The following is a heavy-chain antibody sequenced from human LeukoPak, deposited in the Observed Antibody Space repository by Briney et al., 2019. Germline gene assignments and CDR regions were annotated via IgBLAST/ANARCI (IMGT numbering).Heavy chain of an antibody. CDR2: IWYDGSNK. V-gene: IGHV3-33*01. CDR1: GFTFSSYG. D-gene: IGHD6-25*01. J-gene: IGHJ4*02. CDR3: ATYMQRSPFDY. Sequence: GGSLRLSCAASGFTFSSYGMHWVRQAPGKGLEWVAVIWYDGSNKYYADSVKGRFTISRDNSKNTLYLQMNSLRAEDTAVYYCATYMQRSPFDYWGQGTLVTVSS.